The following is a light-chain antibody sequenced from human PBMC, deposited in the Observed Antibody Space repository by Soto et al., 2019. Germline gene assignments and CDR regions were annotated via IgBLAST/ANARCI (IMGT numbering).Light chain of an antibody. CDR3: QQRRGT. V-gene: IGKV3-11*01. Sequence: EIVLTQSPATLSLSPGERATLSYRASQSVSSYLAWYQQKPGQAPRLLIYDASNRATGIPARFSGSGSGTDFTLTISSLEPEDFAVYYCQQRRGTFGGGTKVEIK. CDR1: QSVSSY. J-gene: IGKJ4*01. CDR2: DAS.